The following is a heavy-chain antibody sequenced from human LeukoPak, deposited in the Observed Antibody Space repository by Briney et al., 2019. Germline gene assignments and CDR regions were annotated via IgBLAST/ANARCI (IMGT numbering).Heavy chain of an antibody. Sequence: GGSLRLSCAASGFTFSSYSMNWVRQAPGKGLGWVSSISSSSSYIYYADSVKGRFTISRDNAKNSLYLQVNSLRAEDTAVYYCARYGLDDLDWGQGTLVTVSS. CDR2: ISSSSSYI. V-gene: IGHV3-21*01. CDR1: GFTFSSYS. D-gene: IGHD3/OR15-3a*01. J-gene: IGHJ4*02. CDR3: ARYGLDDLD.